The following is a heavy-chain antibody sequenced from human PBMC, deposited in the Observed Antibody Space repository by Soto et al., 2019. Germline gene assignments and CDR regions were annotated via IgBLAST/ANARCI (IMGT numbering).Heavy chain of an antibody. CDR3: ARDLYCNIANCHAPFEY. CDR1: GFTFSAYL. J-gene: IGHJ4*02. V-gene: IGHV3-64*02. CDR2: ISGDGSAT. Sequence: GGSLRLSCAASGFTFSAYLLHWVRQAPGKGLEYVSAISGDGSATYYADSVKGRFTISRDNSKSTLYLQMGSLRAEDMAVYYCARDLYCNIANCHAPFEYWGQGTLVTVSS. D-gene: IGHD2-2*01.